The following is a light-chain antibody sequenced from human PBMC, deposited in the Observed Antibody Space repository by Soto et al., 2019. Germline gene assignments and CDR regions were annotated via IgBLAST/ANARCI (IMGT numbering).Light chain of an antibody. Sequence: EIIMTQSPATLSVSPGGRATLSCRASQSVDINLAWYQQRPGQPPRLLVYGAFIRATGLPARFSGCGSGTEFTLTISSLQFEEFAIYHCQQYNNWPHTFGQGTPLEIK. CDR3: QQYNNWPHT. J-gene: IGKJ5*01. CDR1: QSVDIN. CDR2: GAF. V-gene: IGKV3-15*01.